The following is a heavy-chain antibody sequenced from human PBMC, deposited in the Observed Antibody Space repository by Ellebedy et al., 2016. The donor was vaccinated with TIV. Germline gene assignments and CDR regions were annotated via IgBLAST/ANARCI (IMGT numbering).Heavy chain of an antibody. D-gene: IGHD6-13*01. CDR3: AKLAAVAYLGAVNYHSMDV. CDR2: NYYTGTT. Sequence: MPSETLSLTCSVSGGSMITYYWSWIRQSPGKGLEWIGYNYYTGTTNYYPSLKSRVTMSVDTSKNQFSLKLSSVTAADTGVYYCAKLAAVAYLGAVNYHSMDVWGQGTTVTVSS. V-gene: IGHV4-59*08. J-gene: IGHJ6*02. CDR1: GGSMITYY.